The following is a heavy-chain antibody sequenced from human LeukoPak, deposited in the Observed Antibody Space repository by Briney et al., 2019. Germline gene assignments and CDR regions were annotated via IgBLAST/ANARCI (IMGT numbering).Heavy chain of an antibody. J-gene: IGHJ4*02. V-gene: IGHV4-59*01. CDR3: AKARDSNIWYPFDY. Sequence: SETLSLTCTVSGGSISSYYWGWIRQPPGKGLEWIAYIYYSGSTSYNPSLKSRVTISVDTSKSQFSLKLTSVTAADTAVYYCAKARDSNIWYPFDYWGQGTLVTVSS. CDR1: GGSISSYY. D-gene: IGHD3-22*01. CDR2: IYYSGST.